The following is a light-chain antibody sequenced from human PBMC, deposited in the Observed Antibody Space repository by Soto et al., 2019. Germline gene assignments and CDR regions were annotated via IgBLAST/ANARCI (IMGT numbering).Light chain of an antibody. Sequence: ALTQPASVSGSPGQSITISCTGTSSDVGSYNLVSWYQQHPGKAPKLMIYEGSKRPSGVSNRFSGSKSGNTASLTISGLQAEDEADYYCCSYAGSSTLDYVFGTGTKVTVL. V-gene: IGLV2-23*01. CDR1: SSDVGSYNL. CDR2: EGS. CDR3: CSYAGSSTLDYV. J-gene: IGLJ1*01.